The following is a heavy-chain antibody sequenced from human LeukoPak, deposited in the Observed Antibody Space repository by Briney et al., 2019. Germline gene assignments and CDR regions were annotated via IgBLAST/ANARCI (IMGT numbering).Heavy chain of an antibody. CDR3: AKEDWGSIHPGRSYYMDV. CDR1: GFTFSSYG. Sequence: PGGSLRLSCAASGFTFSSYGMHWVRQAPGKGLEWVAFIRYDGSNKYYADSVKGRFTISRDNSKNTLYLQMNSLRAEDTAVYYCAKEDWGSIHPGRSYYMDVWGKGTTVTVSS. CDR2: IRYDGSNK. J-gene: IGHJ6*03. D-gene: IGHD3-16*01. V-gene: IGHV3-30*02.